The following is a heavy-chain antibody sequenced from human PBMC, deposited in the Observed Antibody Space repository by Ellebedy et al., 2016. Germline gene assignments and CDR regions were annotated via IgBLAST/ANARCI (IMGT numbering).Heavy chain of an antibody. J-gene: IGHJ4*02. CDR3: ARDLRAVAGPDY. V-gene: IGHV1-18*01. Sequence: ASVKVSXXASGYTFTSYDINWVRQATGQGLEWMGWISTYNGNTNYTQKLQGRVTMTSDTSTTTAFMELRSLRSDDTAVYYCARDLRAVAGPDYWGQGTLVTVSS. D-gene: IGHD6-19*01. CDR1: GYTFTSYD. CDR2: ISTYNGNT.